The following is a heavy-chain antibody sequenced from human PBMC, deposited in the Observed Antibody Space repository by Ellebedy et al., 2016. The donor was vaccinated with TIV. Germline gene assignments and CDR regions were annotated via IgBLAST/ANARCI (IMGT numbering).Heavy chain of an antibody. CDR2: IYNSGST. D-gene: IGHD3-10*01. J-gene: IGHJ5*02. CDR3: ARALTMVRGGGFDP. CDR1: GGSISSYY. V-gene: IGHV4-59*06. Sequence: SETLSLTCTVSGGSISSYYWSWIRQHPGKGLEWIGYIYNSGSTYYNPSLKSRVTISIDTSKSQFSLKMGSVTAADTALYYCARALTMVRGGGFDPWGQGTLVTVSP.